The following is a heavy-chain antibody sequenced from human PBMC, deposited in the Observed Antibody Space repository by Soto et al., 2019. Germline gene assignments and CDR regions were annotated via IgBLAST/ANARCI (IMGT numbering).Heavy chain of an antibody. J-gene: IGHJ1*01. CDR3: AHIPPYCSSSDCYSYFQH. CDR1: GFSHSARGVG. CDR2: IYWDDDK. Sequence: GATLVNEEQSLTKACSFPGFSHSARGVGVGWIRQPPGKALEWLAVIYWDDDKRYSPSLKSRLTITKDTSKNQVVLTMTNMDPVDTATYYCAHIPPYCSSSDCYSYFQHWGQGTLVTVSS. V-gene: IGHV2-5*02. D-gene: IGHD2-2*01.